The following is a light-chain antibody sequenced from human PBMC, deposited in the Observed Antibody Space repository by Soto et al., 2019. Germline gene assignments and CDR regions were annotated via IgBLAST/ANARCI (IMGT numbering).Light chain of an antibody. CDR1: SSDVGTYNL. V-gene: IGLV2-23*02. Sequence: QSALTQPASVSGSPGQSITISCTGTSSDVGTYNLVSWYQQHPGKAPKLLISEDNKRPSGVSTRFSGSKSGNTASLSISGLQAEDEAEYFCCSYATINTFVFGTGTKVPVL. CDR3: CSYATINTFV. CDR2: EDN. J-gene: IGLJ1*01.